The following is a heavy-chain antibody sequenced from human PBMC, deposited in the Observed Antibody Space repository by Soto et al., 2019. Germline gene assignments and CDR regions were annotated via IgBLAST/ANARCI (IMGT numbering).Heavy chain of an antibody. D-gene: IGHD2-15*01. CDR2: ISGSGGST. CDR1: GFTVSSNY. J-gene: IGHJ4*02. CDR3: ATDCSGGSCYLTGVDY. V-gene: IGHV3-23*01. Sequence: PGGSLRLSCAASGFTVSSNYMSWVRQAPGKGLEWVSAISGSGGSTYYADSVKGRFTISRDNSKNTLYLQMNSLRAEDTAVYYCATDCSGGSCYLTGVDYWGQGTLVTVSS.